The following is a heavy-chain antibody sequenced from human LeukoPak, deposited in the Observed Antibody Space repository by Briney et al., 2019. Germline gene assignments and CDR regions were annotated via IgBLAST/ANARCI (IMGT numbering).Heavy chain of an antibody. CDR1: GGSISSGSYY. CDR2: IYTSGST. D-gene: IGHD3-10*01. Sequence: PSETLSLTCTVSGGSISSGSYYWSWIRQPAGKGLEWIGRIYTSGSTNYNPSLKSRVTMSVDTSKNQFSLKLSSVTAADTAVYYCARVSREYYGSGSYYDYYYYMDVWGKGTTVTISS. J-gene: IGHJ6*03. V-gene: IGHV4-61*02. CDR3: ARVSREYYGSGSYYDYYYYMDV.